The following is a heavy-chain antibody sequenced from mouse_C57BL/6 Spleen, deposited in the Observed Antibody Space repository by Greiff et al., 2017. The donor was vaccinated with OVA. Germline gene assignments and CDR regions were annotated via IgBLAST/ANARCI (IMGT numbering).Heavy chain of an antibody. J-gene: IGHJ2*01. CDR2: ISDGGSYT. CDR1: GFTFSSYA. V-gene: IGHV5-4*01. Sequence: DVQLVESGGGLVKPGGSLKLSCAASGFTFSSYAMSWVRQTPEKRLEWVATISDGGSYTYYPDNVKGRFTISRDNAKNNLYLQMSHLKSEDTAMYYCAREDSSGPFDYWGQGTTLTVSS. D-gene: IGHD3-2*02. CDR3: AREDSSGPFDY.